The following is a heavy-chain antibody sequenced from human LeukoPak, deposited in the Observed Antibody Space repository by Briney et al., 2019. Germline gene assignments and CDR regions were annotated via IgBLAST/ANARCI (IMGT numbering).Heavy chain of an antibody. Sequence: ASVKVSCKASGYTFTSYYMHWVRQAPGQGLEWMGIINPSGGSTSYAQKFQGRVTMTRDTSTSTVYMELSNLRSEDTAVYYCARDSTWRWLAQRGLDYWGQGTLVTVSS. CDR3: ARDSTWRWLAQRGLDY. J-gene: IGHJ4*02. D-gene: IGHD6-19*01. CDR1: GYTFTSYY. CDR2: INPSGGST. V-gene: IGHV1-46*01.